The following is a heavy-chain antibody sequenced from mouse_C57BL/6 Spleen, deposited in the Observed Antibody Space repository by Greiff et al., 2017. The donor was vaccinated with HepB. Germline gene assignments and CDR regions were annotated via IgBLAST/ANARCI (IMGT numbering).Heavy chain of an antibody. V-gene: IGHV3-8*01. Sequence: EVQLQQSGPGLAKPSQTLSLTCSVTGYSITSDYWNWIRKFPGNKLEYMGYISYSGSTYYNPSLKSRISITRDTSKNQYHLQLNSVTTEDTATYYCARRGYYGSSYWYFDVWGTGTTVTVSS. CDR3: ARRGYYGSSYWYFDV. D-gene: IGHD1-1*01. J-gene: IGHJ1*03. CDR2: ISYSGST. CDR1: GYSITSDY.